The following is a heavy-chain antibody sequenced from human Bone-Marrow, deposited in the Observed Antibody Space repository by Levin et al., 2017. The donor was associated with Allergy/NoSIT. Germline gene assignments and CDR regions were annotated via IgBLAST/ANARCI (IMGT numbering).Heavy chain of an antibody. J-gene: IGHJ5*01. CDR3: VLGSGWYRVDS. CDR1: GFTVSTNY. V-gene: IGHV3-53*01. Sequence: GGSLRLSCAASGFTVSTNYMSWVRQAPGKGLEWVSVIYSGGSTYYADSVKGRFTISRDNSKNTVYLQVNSLRAEDTAVYYCVLGSGWYRVDSWGHGALVTVSS. D-gene: IGHD6-19*01. CDR2: IYSGGST.